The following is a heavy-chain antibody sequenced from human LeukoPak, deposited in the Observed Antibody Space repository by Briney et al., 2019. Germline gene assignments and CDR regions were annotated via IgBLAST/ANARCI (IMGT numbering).Heavy chain of an antibody. CDR1: GFTFSDDY. Sequence: GGSPRLSCAASGFTFSDDYMTWIRQVPGKGLESIAYIGGSGSDTNYADSVRGRFTISRDNARSSLFLQMNSLTAEDSAVYFCVRHTRTAAFWGQGALVTVSS. CDR2: IGGSGSDT. J-gene: IGHJ4*02. D-gene: IGHD2-15*01. CDR3: VRHTRTAAF. V-gene: IGHV3-11*06.